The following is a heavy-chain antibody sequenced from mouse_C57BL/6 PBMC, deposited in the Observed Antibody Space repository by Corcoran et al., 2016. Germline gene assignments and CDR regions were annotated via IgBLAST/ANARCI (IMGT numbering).Heavy chain of an antibody. J-gene: IGHJ2*01. V-gene: IGHV1-26*01. D-gene: IGHD2-4*01. CDR1: GYTFTDYY. CDR3: ARDYDYDVNYFDY. CDR2: INPNNGGT. Sequence: EVQLQQSGPELVKPGASVKISCKASGYTFTDYYMNWVKQSHGKSLEWIGDINPNNGGTSYNQKFKGKATLTVDKSSSTAYMELRSLTSEDSAVHYCARDYDYDVNYFDYWGQGTTLTVSS.